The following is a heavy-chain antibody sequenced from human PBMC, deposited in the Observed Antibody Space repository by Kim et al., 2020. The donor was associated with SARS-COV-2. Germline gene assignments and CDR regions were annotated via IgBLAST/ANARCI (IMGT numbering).Heavy chain of an antibody. CDR3: ARGGGGSGYYYSANYYGMDV. V-gene: IGHV3-48*03. J-gene: IGHJ6*02. CDR2: ISSSGSTI. D-gene: IGHD3-22*01. CDR1: GFTFSSYE. Sequence: GGSLRLSCAASGFTFSSYEMNWVRQAPGKGLEWVSYISSSGSTIYYADSVKGRFTISRDNAKNSLYLQMNSLRAEDTAVYYCARGGGGSGYYYSANYYGMDVWGQGTTVTVSS.